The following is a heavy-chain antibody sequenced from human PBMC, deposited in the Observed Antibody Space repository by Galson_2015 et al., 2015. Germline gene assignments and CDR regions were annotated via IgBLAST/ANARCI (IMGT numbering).Heavy chain of an antibody. J-gene: IGHJ4*02. D-gene: IGHD3-10*01. Sequence: SLRLSCAASGFTFSSYWMHWVRQAPGKGLVWVSRINSDGSSTSYADSVKGRFTISRDNAKNTPYLQMNSLRAEDTAVYYCARGYYGSGGQFWLGYWGQGTLVTVSS. V-gene: IGHV3-74*01. CDR2: INSDGSST. CDR1: GFTFSSYW. CDR3: ARGYYGSGGQFWLGY.